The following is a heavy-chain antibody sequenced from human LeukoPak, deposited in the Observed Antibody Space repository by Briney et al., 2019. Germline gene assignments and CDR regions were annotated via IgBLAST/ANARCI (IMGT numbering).Heavy chain of an antibody. D-gene: IGHD2-15*01. CDR2: ISGSGGST. V-gene: IGHV3-23*01. CDR3: ARDQIGSRRLNWFDP. Sequence: GGSLRPSCAASGFTFSSYAMSWVRQAPGKGLEWVSAISGSGGSTYYADSVKCRFTISRDNAKKSLYMQMNSLRAEDTGVYYCARDQIGSRRLNWFDPWGQGTLVTVSS. CDR1: GFTFSSYA. J-gene: IGHJ5*02.